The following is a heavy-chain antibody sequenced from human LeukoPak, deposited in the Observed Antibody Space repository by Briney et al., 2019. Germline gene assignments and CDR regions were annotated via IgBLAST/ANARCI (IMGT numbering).Heavy chain of an antibody. CDR3: GRGRGLGIKGDFDY. CDR1: GFTFSSYS. Sequence: PGGSLRLSCAASGFTFSSYSMNWVRQAPGKGLEWVSSISSSGSFLYPADSVKGRFTISRDNAKNSLYLQMNSLRAEDTAVYYCGRGRGLGIKGDFDYWGQGTLVTVSS. CDR2: ISSSGSFL. J-gene: IGHJ4*02. V-gene: IGHV3-21*01. D-gene: IGHD7-27*01.